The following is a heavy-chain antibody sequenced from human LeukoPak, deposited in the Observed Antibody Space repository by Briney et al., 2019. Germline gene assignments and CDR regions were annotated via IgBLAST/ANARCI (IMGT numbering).Heavy chain of an antibody. Sequence: SETLSLTCTVSGYSISSGYYWGWIQQPPGKGLEWIGSIYHSGSTYYNPSLKSRVAISVDTSKNQFSLKLSSVTAADTAVYYCARPLSDGYGSGSPWGQGTLVTVSS. CDR1: GYSISSGYY. J-gene: IGHJ5*02. CDR3: ARPLSDGYGSGSP. V-gene: IGHV4-38-2*02. D-gene: IGHD3-10*01. CDR2: IYHSGST.